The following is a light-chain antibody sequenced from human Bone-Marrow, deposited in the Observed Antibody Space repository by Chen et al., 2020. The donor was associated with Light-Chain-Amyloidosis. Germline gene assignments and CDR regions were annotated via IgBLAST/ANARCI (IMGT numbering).Light chain of an antibody. V-gene: IGLV3-25*03. Sequence: SYDMTQPPSVSVSTGQTARITCSGDDLPTKYAYWYQHKPGQAPVLVIHRDTERPSGISERFSGSSSGKTATLTISGVQAEDEADYHCQSADSSGTYEVIFGGGTKLTV. J-gene: IGLJ2*01. CDR3: QSADSSGTYEVI. CDR1: DLPTKY. CDR2: RDT.